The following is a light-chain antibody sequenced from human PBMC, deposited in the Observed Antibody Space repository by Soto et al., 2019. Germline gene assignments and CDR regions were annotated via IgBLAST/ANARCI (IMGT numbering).Light chain of an antibody. J-gene: IGKJ2*01. V-gene: IGKV3-11*01. CDR1: QSVSNY. Sequence: ETVLTQSPATLSLSPGERATLSCRASQSVSNYLSWYQQKPGQAPRLLMYETSKRATGIPARFSGSGSGTDFTLTISSLEPEDLAIYYCQQRNRWLRTFGQGTKVEIK. CDR3: QQRNRWLRT. CDR2: ETS.